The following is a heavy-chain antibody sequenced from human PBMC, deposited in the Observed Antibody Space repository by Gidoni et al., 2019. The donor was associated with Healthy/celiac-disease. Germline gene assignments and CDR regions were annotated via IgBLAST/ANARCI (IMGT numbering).Heavy chain of an antibody. D-gene: IGHD6-19*01. CDR1: GFTFNSYA. V-gene: IGHV3-30-3*01. J-gene: IGHJ4*02. CDR3: ARDLNSSGWSTFDY. Sequence: QVQLVESGGGVVQPGRSLRLSCAASGFTFNSYAMHWVRQAPGKGLEWVAVISYDGSNKYYADSVKGRFTISRDNSKNTLYLQMNSLRAEDTAVYYCARDLNSSGWSTFDYWGQGTLVTVSS. CDR2: ISYDGSNK.